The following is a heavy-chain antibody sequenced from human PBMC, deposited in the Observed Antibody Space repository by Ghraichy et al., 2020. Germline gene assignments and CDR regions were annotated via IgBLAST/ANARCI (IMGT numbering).Heavy chain of an antibody. CDR2: IYYSGST. D-gene: IGHD3-3*01. CDR3: ARGGSWSGYFW. V-gene: IGHV4-59*01. CDR1: GGPISSYY. Sequence: SETLSLTCTVSGGPISSYYWSWIRQPPGKGLEWIGYIYYSGSTNYNPSLKSRVTISVDTSKNQFSLKLSSVTAADTAVYYCARGGSWSGYFWWGQGTLVTVSS. J-gene: IGHJ4*02.